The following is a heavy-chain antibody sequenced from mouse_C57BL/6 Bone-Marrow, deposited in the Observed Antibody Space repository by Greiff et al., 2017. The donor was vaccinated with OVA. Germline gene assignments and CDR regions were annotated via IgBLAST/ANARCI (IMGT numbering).Heavy chain of an antibody. CDR3: ASWYFDV. CDR2: INPYNGGT. J-gene: IGHJ1*03. Sequence: VKLVESGPVLVKPGASVKMSCKASGYTFTDYYMNWVKQSHGKSLEWIGVINPYNGGTSYNQKFKGKATLTVDKSSSTAYMELNSLTSEDSAVYYCASWYFDVWGTGTTVTVSS. V-gene: IGHV1-19*01. CDR1: GYTFTDYY.